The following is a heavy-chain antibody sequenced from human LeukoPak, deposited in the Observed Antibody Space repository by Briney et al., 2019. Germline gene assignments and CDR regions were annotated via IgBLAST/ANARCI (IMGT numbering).Heavy chain of an antibody. CDR2: INHSGST. CDR3: ARLWPQIDY. CDR1: GGSFSGYY. J-gene: IGHJ4*02. V-gene: IGHV4-34*01. Sequence: SETLSLTCAVYGGSFSGYYWSWLRQPPGKGLEWIGEINHSGSTNYNPSLKSRVAISVDTSKNQFSLKLSSVTAADTAVYYCARLWPQIDYWGQGTLVTVSS.